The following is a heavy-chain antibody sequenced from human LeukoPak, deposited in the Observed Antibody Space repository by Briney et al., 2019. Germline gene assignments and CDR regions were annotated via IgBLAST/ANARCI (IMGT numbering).Heavy chain of an antibody. J-gene: IGHJ4*02. D-gene: IGHD1-14*01. Sequence: GGSLRLSCAASGFTFSRSWMAWVRQAPGKGLEWVASIKVDGSEQYYVDSVKGRFTISRDNAKNSLYLQMNSLRAEDTALYYCASETGYWGQGTLVTVSS. CDR1: GFTFSRSW. CDR2: IKVDGSEQ. V-gene: IGHV3-7*03. CDR3: ASETGY.